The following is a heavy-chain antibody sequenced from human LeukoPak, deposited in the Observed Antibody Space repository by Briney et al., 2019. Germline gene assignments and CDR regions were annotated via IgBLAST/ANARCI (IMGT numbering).Heavy chain of an antibody. J-gene: IGHJ4*02. Sequence: ASETLSLTCAVYGGSFSGYYWSWIRQPPGKGLEWIGEINHSGSTNYNPSLKSRVTISVDTSKNQFSLKLSSVTAADTAVYYCARGPDSSGWYLIYFDYWGQGTLVTVSS. CDR2: INHSGST. V-gene: IGHV4-34*01. D-gene: IGHD6-19*01. CDR3: ARGPDSSGWYLIYFDY. CDR1: GGSFSGYY.